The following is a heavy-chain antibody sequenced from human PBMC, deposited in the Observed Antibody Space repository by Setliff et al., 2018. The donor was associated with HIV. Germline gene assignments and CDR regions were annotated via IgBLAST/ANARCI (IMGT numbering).Heavy chain of an antibody. J-gene: IGHJ4*02. D-gene: IGHD3-16*01. Sequence: GGSLRLSCVASGFTFRTFAMHWVRQAPGKGLEWVSVISFDGSRTSYADSVKGRFTISRDNSKNTLYLQMNSLRVEDAAVYYCAKDLGLREGSSPFDNWGQGTLVTVSS. CDR1: GFTFRTFA. CDR2: ISFDGSRT. V-gene: IGHV3-30*01. CDR3: AKDLGLREGSSPFDN.